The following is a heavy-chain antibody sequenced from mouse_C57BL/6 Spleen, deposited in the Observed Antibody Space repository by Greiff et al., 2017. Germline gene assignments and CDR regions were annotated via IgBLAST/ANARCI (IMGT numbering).Heavy chain of an antibody. J-gene: IGHJ4*01. V-gene: IGHV10-3*01. D-gene: IGHD2-4*01. CDR2: IRSKSSNYAT. CDR1: GFTFNTYA. Sequence: EVHLVESGGGLVQPKGSLKLSCAASGFTFNTYAMHWVRQAPGKGLEWVARIRSKSSNYATSYADSVKDRFTISRDDSQSMLYLQINNLKTEDTAMYYCVRVDYDYSYAMDYWGQGTSVTVSS. CDR3: VRVDYDYSYAMDY.